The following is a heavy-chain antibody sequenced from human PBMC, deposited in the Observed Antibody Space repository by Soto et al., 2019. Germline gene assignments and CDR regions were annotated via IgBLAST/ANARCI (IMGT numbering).Heavy chain of an antibody. J-gene: IGHJ4*02. D-gene: IGHD2-2*02. CDR1: GGSISSAAYY. CDR3: AREYTYGSNFFEC. CDR2: ISHGGST. V-gene: IGHV4-31*03. Sequence: QVQLQESGPGLVKPSQTLSLTCTVSGGSISSAAYYWSWIRQHPGQGLAWMGYISHGGSTYYNPSLKSRVISAVDTSKNQFSLSLTSVTAADTAVYSWAREYTYGSNFFECWGQGALVTVSS.